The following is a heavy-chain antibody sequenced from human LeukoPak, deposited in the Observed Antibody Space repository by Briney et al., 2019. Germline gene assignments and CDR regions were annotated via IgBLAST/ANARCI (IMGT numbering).Heavy chain of an antibody. CDR3: ARSFGSGTYSAFDI. CDR1: GGSISSRSYY. CDR2: FHYSGST. Sequence: SETLSLTCSVSGGSISSRSYYWGWFRQPPGKGLEWIGSFHYSGSTYYNPSLKSRVTISEDTSKNQFSLKLSSVTAADTAVYYCARSFGSGTYSAFDIWGQGTMVTVSS. J-gene: IGHJ3*02. D-gene: IGHD3-10*01. V-gene: IGHV4-39*01.